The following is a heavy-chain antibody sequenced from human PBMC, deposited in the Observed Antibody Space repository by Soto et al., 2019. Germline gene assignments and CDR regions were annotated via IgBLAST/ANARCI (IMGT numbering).Heavy chain of an antibody. J-gene: IGHJ4*02. CDR3: VTPRVRRVPVFGY. V-gene: IGHV3-30*03. D-gene: IGHD3-10*01. Sequence: QVQLVESGGGVVQPGRSLRLSCAASGFTFSTYAMHWVRQAPGKGLEWVAIRSYDGTITYYAESVKARFTISRDTSKNPLYLPMNRLRAADTAVYYFVTPRVRRVPVFGYWGPGALVTVSS. CDR2: RSYDGTIT. CDR1: GFTFSTYA.